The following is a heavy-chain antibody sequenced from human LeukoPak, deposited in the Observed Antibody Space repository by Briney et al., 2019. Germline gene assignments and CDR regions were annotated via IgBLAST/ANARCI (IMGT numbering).Heavy chain of an antibody. Sequence: GGSLRLSCAVSGFTFSGFWMSWSRQAPGKGLEWVASINSDGSEGYYADVVKGRFTISRDNAKNSLYLQINSLRAEDTAVYYCAGSSYSSSSSVWGQGTMVTVSS. CDR3: AGSSYSSSSSV. D-gene: IGHD6-6*01. CDR2: INSDGSEG. J-gene: IGHJ3*01. CDR1: GFTFSGFW. V-gene: IGHV3-7*03.